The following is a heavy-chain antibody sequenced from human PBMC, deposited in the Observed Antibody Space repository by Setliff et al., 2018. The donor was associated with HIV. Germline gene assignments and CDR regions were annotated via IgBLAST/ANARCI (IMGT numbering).Heavy chain of an antibody. Sequence: NPSETLSLTCTVSGDSIGDYYWNWIRQPAGKGLEWIGRVYASAYSNYNPSLKSRVTTSVDTSQNQFSLKLRSVNAADTAVYYCARDWVTRSNYYGSGSPWYFDFWGRGILVTV. J-gene: IGHJ2*01. CDR3: ARDWVTRSNYYGSGSPWYFDF. CDR1: GDSIGDYY. V-gene: IGHV4-4*07. D-gene: IGHD3-10*01. CDR2: VYASAYS.